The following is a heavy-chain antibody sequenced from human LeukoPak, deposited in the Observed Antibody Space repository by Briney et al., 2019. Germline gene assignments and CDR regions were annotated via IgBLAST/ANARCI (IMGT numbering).Heavy chain of an antibody. CDR1: GFTFSSYG. J-gene: IGHJ4*02. CDR3: ARGFGDYYDSSGYYCPDY. D-gene: IGHD3-22*01. CDR2: ISGSGGST. V-gene: IGHV3-23*01. Sequence: GGSLRLSCAASGFTFSSYGMSWVRQAPGKGLEWVSAISGSGGSTYYADSVKGRFTISRDNSKNTLYLQMNSLRAEDTAVYYCARGFGDYYDSSGYYCPDYWGQGTLVTVSS.